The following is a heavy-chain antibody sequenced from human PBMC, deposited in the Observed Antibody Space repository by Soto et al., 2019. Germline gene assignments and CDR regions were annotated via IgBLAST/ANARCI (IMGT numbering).Heavy chain of an antibody. J-gene: IGHJ2*01. CDR3: ARSGQSGDQTGDHYWYFDL. Sequence: EVQLLESGGGLVQPGGSLRLSCAASGFTFSSYAMSWVRQAPGKGLEWVSAISGSGGSTYYADSVKGRFTISRDNSKNTLYLQMNSLTAEDTAVYYCARSGQSGDQTGDHYWYFDLWGRGTLVTVSS. CDR2: ISGSGGST. CDR1: GFTFSSYA. D-gene: IGHD7-27*01. V-gene: IGHV3-23*01.